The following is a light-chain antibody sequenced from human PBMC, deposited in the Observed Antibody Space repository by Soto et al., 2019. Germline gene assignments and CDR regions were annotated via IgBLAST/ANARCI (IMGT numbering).Light chain of an antibody. CDR3: SSYAGRNNFYV. CDR1: SSDVGGYNY. Sequence: QSVLTQPPSASGSPGQSVTISCTGTSSDVGGYNYVSWYQQHPGKAPKLIIYEVTKRPSGVPDRFSGSKSGNTASLTVSGLQAEDEADSYCSSYAGRNNFYVFGNATTVTVL. J-gene: IGLJ1*01. CDR2: EVT. V-gene: IGLV2-8*01.